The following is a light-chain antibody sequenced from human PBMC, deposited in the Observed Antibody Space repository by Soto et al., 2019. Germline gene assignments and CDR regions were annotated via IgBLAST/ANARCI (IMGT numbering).Light chain of an antibody. Sequence: EIVLTQSPGTLSLSPGERATLSCRASQSVSSYLAWYQQKPGQAPRLLIYDASTRATGISARFSGSGSGTDFTLTISSLEPEDLAVYYCQQRSNWPVTFGQGTKVQVK. CDR1: QSVSSY. CDR2: DAS. J-gene: IGKJ1*01. V-gene: IGKV3-11*01. CDR3: QQRSNWPVT.